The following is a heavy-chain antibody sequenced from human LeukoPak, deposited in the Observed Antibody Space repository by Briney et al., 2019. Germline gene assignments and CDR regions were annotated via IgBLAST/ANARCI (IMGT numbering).Heavy chain of an antibody. J-gene: IGHJ4*02. Sequence: SGGSLRLSCAASGSTFSSYAMSWVRQAPGKGLEWVSAISGRGDTTYYADSVKGRFTISRDNSKNTLYLQMNSLRAEDTAVYYCAKEDRSYSSGYNDYWGKGSLVTVSS. V-gene: IGHV3-23*01. CDR2: ISGRGDTT. CDR1: GSTFSSYA. D-gene: IGHD3-22*01. CDR3: AKEDRSYSSGYNDY.